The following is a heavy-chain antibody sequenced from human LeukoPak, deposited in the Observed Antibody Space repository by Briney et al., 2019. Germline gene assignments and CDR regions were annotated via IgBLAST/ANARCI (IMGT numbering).Heavy chain of an antibody. Sequence: SETLCLTCTVSGGCISGYYWSWIRQPPGKGLEWIWYIYYSVSTNYNTSLKSRVTISVDTSKNQFSLKLSSVTAADTAVYYCARMITDIPPHLDYWGQGTLVTVSS. CDR1: GGCISGYY. V-gene: IGHV4-59*01. D-gene: IGHD1-20*01. CDR3: ARMITDIPPHLDY. CDR2: IYYSVST. J-gene: IGHJ4*02.